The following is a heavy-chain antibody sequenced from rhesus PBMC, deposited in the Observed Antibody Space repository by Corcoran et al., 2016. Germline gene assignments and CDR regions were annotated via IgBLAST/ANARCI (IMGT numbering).Heavy chain of an antibody. Sequence: EVQLVETGGGLVQPGGSLRLSCAASGFTFSDYYMSWVRQAPGKGPEGVGFIRNKAKGGTAEYAASVKGRFTISRDDSKSIASLQMNSLKTEDTAVYYCARVIAAAGHFDYWGQGVLVTVSS. CDR2: IRNKAKGGTA. CDR3: ARVIAAAGHFDY. D-gene: IGHD6-25*01. J-gene: IGHJ4*01. CDR1: GFTFSDYY. V-gene: IGHV3S22*01.